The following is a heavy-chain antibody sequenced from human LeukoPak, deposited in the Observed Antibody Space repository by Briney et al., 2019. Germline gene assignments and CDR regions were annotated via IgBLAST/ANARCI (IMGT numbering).Heavy chain of an antibody. CDR1: GFTFSSYG. Sequence: GGSLRLSCAASGFTFSSYGMHWVRQAPGKGLEWVALIWYDGSNKYYAASVTGRFTISRDNSKNTLYLQMNSLRAEDTAVYYCARDWTATLDYWGQGTLVTVSS. V-gene: IGHV3-33*01. D-gene: IGHD2-15*01. CDR3: ARDWTATLDY. J-gene: IGHJ4*02. CDR2: IWYDGSNK.